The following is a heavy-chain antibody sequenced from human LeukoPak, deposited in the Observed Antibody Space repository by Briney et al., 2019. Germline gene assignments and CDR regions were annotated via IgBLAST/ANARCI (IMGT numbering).Heavy chain of an antibody. V-gene: IGHV3-66*01. Sequence: GGSVRVSCAASGFTFSNYCMHWVRQAPGKGLVWVAVIYSSGSTSYADPLKGRFTISRDNSKNPLYLQMKRPRAEDTGVYYCARDFSVRYSRSWYDFDYWGQGPLVPVSS. D-gene: IGHD6-13*01. CDR3: ARDFSVRYSRSWYDFDY. CDR1: GFTFSNYC. J-gene: IGHJ4*02. CDR2: IYSSGST.